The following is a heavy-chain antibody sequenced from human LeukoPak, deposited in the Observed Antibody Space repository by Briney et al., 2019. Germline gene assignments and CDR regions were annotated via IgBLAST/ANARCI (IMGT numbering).Heavy chain of an antibody. D-gene: IGHD6-6*01. Sequence: GESLKISCKGSGYSFTSYWIGWVRQMPGKGLEWMGNIYPGDSDTRYSPSFRGQVTISADKSISTAYLQWSSLKASDTAIYYCARLGLSSSSSIRYDYWGQGTLVTVSS. CDR1: GYSFTSYW. CDR3: ARLGLSSSSSIRYDY. J-gene: IGHJ4*02. V-gene: IGHV5-51*01. CDR2: IYPGDSDT.